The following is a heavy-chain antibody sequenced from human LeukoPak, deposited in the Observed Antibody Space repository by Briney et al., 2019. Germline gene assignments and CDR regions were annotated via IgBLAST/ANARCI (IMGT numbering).Heavy chain of an antibody. Sequence: GGSLRLSCAASGFTFSSYGMHWVRQAPGKGLEWVAFIRYDGSNKYYADSVKGRFTISRDNSKNTLYLQMNSLRAEDTAVYYCAKVFMTTVTTDAFDIWGQGTMVTVSS. CDR1: GFTFSSYG. V-gene: IGHV3-30*02. CDR3: AKVFMTTVTTDAFDI. CDR2: IRYDGSNK. J-gene: IGHJ3*02. D-gene: IGHD4-17*01.